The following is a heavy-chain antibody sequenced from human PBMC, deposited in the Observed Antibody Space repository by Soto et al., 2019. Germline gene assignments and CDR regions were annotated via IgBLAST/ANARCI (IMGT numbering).Heavy chain of an antibody. CDR3: ARVAGISGYSSGWNLDY. CDR1: GGTFSSYA. CDR2: IIPIFGTA. Sequence: QVQLVQSGAEVKKPGSSVKVSCKASGGTFSSYAISWVRQAPGQGLEWMGGIIPIFGTANYAQKFQGRVTITADESTSTAYMEMSSLRSEDTAVYYCARVAGISGYSSGWNLDYWGQGTLVTVSS. J-gene: IGHJ4*02. D-gene: IGHD6-19*01. V-gene: IGHV1-69*01.